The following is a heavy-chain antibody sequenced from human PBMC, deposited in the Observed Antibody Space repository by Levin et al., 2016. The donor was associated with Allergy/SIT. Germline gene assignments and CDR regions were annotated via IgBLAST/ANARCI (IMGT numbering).Heavy chain of an antibody. CDR3: ARGLTGTTPYYYMDV. CDR1: GGTFSSYA. V-gene: IGHV1-3*01. CDR2: INAGNGNT. D-gene: IGHD1-7*01. J-gene: IGHJ6*03. Sequence: ASVKVSCKASGGTFSSYAISWVRQAPGQGLEWMGWINAGNGNTKYSQKFQGRVTITRDTSASTAYMELSSLRSEDTAVYYCARGLTGTTPYYYMDVWGKGTTVTVSS.